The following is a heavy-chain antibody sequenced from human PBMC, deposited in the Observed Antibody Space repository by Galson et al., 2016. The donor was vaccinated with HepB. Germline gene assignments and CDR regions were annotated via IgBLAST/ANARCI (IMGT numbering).Heavy chain of an antibody. D-gene: IGHD3-16*01. CDR3: VSGLRPLMITSAFHI. CDR2: IYSGGRT. J-gene: IGHJ3*02. V-gene: IGHV3-66*01. Sequence: SLRLSCAASGFTVSSNYMGWVRQAPGKGLEWVSLIYSGGRTNYADSVEGRFIISRDDSKNTLFLEMTTLRAEDTAVYYCVSGLRPLMITSAFHIWGQGTMVIVSS. CDR1: GFTVSSNY.